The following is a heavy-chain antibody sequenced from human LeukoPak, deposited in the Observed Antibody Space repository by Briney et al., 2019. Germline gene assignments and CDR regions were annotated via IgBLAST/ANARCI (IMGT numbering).Heavy chain of an antibody. J-gene: IGHJ3*02. CDR3: ARMSGELRQSFDI. Sequence: GPTLLNPTQNLTLTCTFSVFSLSTSGLCVSCIRQPPGKALEWLARIDWDDDKYYSTSLKTRLTISKDTSKNQVVLTMTNMDPVDTATYYCARMSGELRQSFDIWGQGTMVTVSS. D-gene: IGHD1-26*01. V-gene: IGHV2-70*11. CDR1: VFSLSTSGLC. CDR2: IDWDDDK.